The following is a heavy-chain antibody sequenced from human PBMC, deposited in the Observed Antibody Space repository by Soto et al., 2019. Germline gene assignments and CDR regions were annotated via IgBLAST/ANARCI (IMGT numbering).Heavy chain of an antibody. J-gene: IGHJ4*02. CDR3: AGAKYYYDSSGYELLYYFAY. Sequence: QVQLVQSGAEVKKPGSSVKVSCKAAGGTFSSYAISWVRQAPGQGLEWMGGIIPIFGTANYAQKFQGRVTTTADESTSTAYLELSSLRSEDTAVYYCAGAKYYYDSSGYELLYYFAYWGQGTLVTVSS. D-gene: IGHD3-22*01. CDR1: GGTFSSYA. V-gene: IGHV1-69*01. CDR2: IIPIFGTA.